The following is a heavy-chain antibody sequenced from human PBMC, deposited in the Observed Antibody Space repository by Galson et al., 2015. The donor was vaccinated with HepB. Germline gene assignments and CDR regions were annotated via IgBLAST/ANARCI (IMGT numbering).Heavy chain of an antibody. D-gene: IGHD2-8*02. CDR2: LNPQRGDT. CDR3: TFLAEVTGGVGDF. CDR1: AYTLTDFTDFY. V-gene: IGHV1-2*06. J-gene: IGHJ4*02. Sequence: SVKVSCKASAYTLTDFTDFYLHWVRQAPGQGLEWMGRLNPQRGDTNYARKFQGRVTMTGDTSSTTAYMEPSRPTSYDTALYYCTFLAEVTGGVGDFWGQGARVTVSS.